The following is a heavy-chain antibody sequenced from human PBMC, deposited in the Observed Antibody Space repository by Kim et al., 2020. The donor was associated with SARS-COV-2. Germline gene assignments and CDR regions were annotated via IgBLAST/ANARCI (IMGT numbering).Heavy chain of an antibody. D-gene: IGHD3-10*01. CDR3: AREGSGSYPDY. V-gene: IGHV3-33*01. Sequence: KYYADSVKGRFTISRDNSKISLYLQMNSLRAEDTAVYYCAREGSGSYPDYWGQGTLVTVSS. J-gene: IGHJ4*02. CDR2: K.